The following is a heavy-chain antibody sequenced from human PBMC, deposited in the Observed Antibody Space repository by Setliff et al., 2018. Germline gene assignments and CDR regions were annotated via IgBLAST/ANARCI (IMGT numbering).Heavy chain of an antibody. Sequence: KPSETLSLTCTVSGGSISSSSYYWSWIRQPPGKGLEWIGEINHSGSTNYNPSLKSRVTISVDTSKNQFSLKLSSVTAADTAVYYCARGGYSRGPPVYYFDYWGQGTLVTVSS. CDR2: INHSGST. V-gene: IGHV4-39*07. CDR1: GGSISSSSYY. CDR3: ARGGYSRGPPVYYFDY. D-gene: IGHD5-12*01. J-gene: IGHJ4*02.